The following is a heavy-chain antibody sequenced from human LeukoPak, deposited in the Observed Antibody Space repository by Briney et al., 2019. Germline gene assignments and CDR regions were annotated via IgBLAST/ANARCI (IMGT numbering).Heavy chain of an antibody. CDR3: AKDLLSGSGSTCYDY. J-gene: IGHJ4*02. CDR2: ISSSGSTI. V-gene: IGHV3-11*01. CDR1: GFTFSDYY. D-gene: IGHD2-15*01. Sequence: PGGSLRLSCAASGFTFSDYYMSWIRQAPGKGLEWVSYISSSGSTIYYADSVKGRFTISRDNAKNSLYLQMNSLRAEDTAVYYCAKDLLSGSGSTCYDYWGQGTLVTVSS.